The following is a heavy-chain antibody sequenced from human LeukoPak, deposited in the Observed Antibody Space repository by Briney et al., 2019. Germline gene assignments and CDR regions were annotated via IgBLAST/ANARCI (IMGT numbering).Heavy chain of an antibody. Sequence: PGGSLRLSCAASGFTFSSYWMGWVRQAPGKGLEWVANIKQDGSEKYYVDSVKGRFTISRDNAKNSLYLQMNSLRAEDTAVYYCARGDDSGYDFTFDYWGQGTLVTVSS. V-gene: IGHV3-7*01. CDR3: ARGDDSGYDFTFDY. D-gene: IGHD5-12*01. CDR2: IKQDGSEK. CDR1: GFTFSSYW. J-gene: IGHJ4*02.